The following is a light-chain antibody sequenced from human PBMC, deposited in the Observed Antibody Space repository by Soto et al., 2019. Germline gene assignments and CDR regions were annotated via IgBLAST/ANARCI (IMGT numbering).Light chain of an antibody. V-gene: IGKV1-8*01. CDR2: AAS. Sequence: AIRMTQSPSSLSASTGDRVTITCRASQGISSYLAWYQQKPGKAPKLLIYAASTLQSGVPSRFSGSGSETDFTLTISCLQSEDFATYYCQQYYSYPGTFGQGTKVEIK. CDR1: QGISSY. J-gene: IGKJ1*01. CDR3: QQYYSYPGT.